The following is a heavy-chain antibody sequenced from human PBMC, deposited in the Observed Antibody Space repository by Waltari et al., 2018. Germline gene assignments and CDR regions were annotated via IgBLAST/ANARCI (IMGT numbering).Heavy chain of an antibody. CDR2: ITSRLSTL. J-gene: IGHJ4*02. Sequence: EVQLVESGGGLVQPGGSLRRSCAASGFILSTFEMSWVRQAPGKGLEWTSSITSRLSTLYYADSVKGRFTSSRDNAKNSLYLQMNSLRAEDTAVYYCATKYSSSSWDYWGQGTLVTVSS. CDR3: ATKYSSSSWDY. CDR1: GFILSTFE. V-gene: IGHV3-48*03. D-gene: IGHD6-6*01.